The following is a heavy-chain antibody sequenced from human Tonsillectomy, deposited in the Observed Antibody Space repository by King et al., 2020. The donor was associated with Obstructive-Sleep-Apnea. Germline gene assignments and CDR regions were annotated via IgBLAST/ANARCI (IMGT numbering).Heavy chain of an antibody. J-gene: IGHJ4*02. CDR3: VNPPATIGGGY. D-gene: IGHD3-16*01. V-gene: IGHV3-30*18. CDR1: GFTFSTYA. CDR2: ISYDGSIK. Sequence: VQLVESGGGVVQPGRSLRLSCAASGFTFSTYAMHWVRQAPGKGLEWVGIISYDGSIKSYADSVKGRFTISRDNSKNTVYLHMNSLRVEDPAVYYLVNPPATIGGGYWGQGTLVTVSS.